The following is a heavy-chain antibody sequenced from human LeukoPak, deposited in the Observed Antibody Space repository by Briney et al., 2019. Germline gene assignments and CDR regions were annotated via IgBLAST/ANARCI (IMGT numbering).Heavy chain of an antibody. CDR3: AKDWYSSSWYGFQYYFDY. D-gene: IGHD6-13*01. CDR2: ISGSGGST. J-gene: IGHJ4*02. CDR1: GFTFSSYA. Sequence: GGSLRLSCAASGFTFSSYAMSWVRQAPGKGLEWVSAISGSGGSTYYADSVKGRFTISRDNSKNTLYLQMNSLRAEDTAVYYCAKDWYSSSWYGFQYYFDYWAREPWSPSPQ. V-gene: IGHV3-23*01.